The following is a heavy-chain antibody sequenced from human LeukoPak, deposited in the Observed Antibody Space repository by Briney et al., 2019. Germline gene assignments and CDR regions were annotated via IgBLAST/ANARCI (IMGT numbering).Heavy chain of an antibody. J-gene: IGHJ4*02. V-gene: IGHV4-34*01. Sequence: SETLSLTCAVYGGSFSGYYWSWIRQPPGKGLEWIGEINHSGSTNYNPSLKSRVTISVDTSKNQFSLKLSSVTAADTAVYYCARGRSRMPRGYWGQGTLVTVSS. CDR3: ARGRSRMPRGY. CDR1: GGSFSGYY. CDR2: INHSGST. D-gene: IGHD2-2*01.